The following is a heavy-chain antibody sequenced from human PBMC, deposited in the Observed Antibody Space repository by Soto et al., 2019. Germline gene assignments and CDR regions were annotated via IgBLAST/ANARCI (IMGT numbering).Heavy chain of an antibody. J-gene: IGHJ4*02. D-gene: IGHD3-22*01. Sequence: PGGSLRLSCAASGFTFRSYGMHWVRQAPGKGLEWVAVIWYDGSNKYYADSVKGRFTISRDNSKNTQYLQMSSLRADDTAVYYCVKGEYYYDSSGYYPFDYWGQGTLVTVSS. CDR2: IWYDGSNK. V-gene: IGHV3-30*02. CDR1: GFTFRSYG. CDR3: VKGEYYYDSSGYYPFDY.